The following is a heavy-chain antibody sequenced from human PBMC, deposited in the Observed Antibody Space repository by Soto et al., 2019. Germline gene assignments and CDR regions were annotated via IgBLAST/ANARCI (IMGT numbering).Heavy chain of an antibody. V-gene: IGHV3-21*01. CDR2: ISSSSSYI. CDR1: GFTFSTYS. CDR3: VRGQMASDY. J-gene: IGHJ4*02. Sequence: EVQLVESGGGLVKPGGSLRLSCAASGFTFSTYSMNWVRQAPGKGLEWVSSISSSSSYIYYADSVKGRLTISRDNAKNSLYLQMNSLRAEDTAVYYCVRGQMASDYWGQGTLVTVSS. D-gene: IGHD5-12*01.